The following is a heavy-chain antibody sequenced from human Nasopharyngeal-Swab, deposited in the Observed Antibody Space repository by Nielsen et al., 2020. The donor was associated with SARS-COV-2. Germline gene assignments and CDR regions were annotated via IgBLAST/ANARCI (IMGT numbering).Heavy chain of an antibody. D-gene: IGHD3-16*02. CDR1: GYSFTSYW. V-gene: IGHV5-51*01. CDR2: IYPGDSDT. Sequence: GESLKISCKGSGYSFTSYWIGWVRQMPGKGLEWMGIIYPGDSDTRYSPSFQGQVTISADKSNSTAYLQRSSLKASDTAMYYCARGLRLGELSLDYWGQGILVTVSS. CDR3: ARGLRLGELSLDY. J-gene: IGHJ4*02.